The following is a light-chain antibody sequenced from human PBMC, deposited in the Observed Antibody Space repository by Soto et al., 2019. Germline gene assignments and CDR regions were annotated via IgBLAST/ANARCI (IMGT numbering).Light chain of an antibody. V-gene: IGKV3-15*01. J-gene: IGKJ4*01. CDR1: PSLYSN. CDR2: GAS. CDR3: QQYNNWPLT. Sequence: EIVMTQSPATLSVSPGERATLSCRASPSLYSNLAWYQQKPGQAPRLLIYGASTRATGIPARFSGSGSVTQFTLTISSLQSEDFAVYFCQQYNNWPLTFGGGTKVEI.